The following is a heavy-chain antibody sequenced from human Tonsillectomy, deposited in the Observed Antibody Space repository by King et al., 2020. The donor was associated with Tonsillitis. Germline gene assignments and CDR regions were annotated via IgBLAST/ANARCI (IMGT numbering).Heavy chain of an antibody. Sequence: VQLVESGGGLVKPGGSLRLSCAASGFTFSNAWMSWVRQAPGKGLEWVGRIKSKTDGGTTDYAAPVKGRFTISRDDSKNTLYLQMNSLKTEDTAVYYCTSCGESLVGATSFDYWGQGTLVTVSS. D-gene: IGHD1-26*01. CDR1: GFTFSNAW. CDR2: IKSKTDGGTT. V-gene: IGHV3-15*01. J-gene: IGHJ4*02. CDR3: TSCGESLVGATSFDY.